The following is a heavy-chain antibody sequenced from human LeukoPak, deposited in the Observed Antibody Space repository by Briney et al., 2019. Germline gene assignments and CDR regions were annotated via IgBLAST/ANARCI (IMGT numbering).Heavy chain of an antibody. D-gene: IGHD3-16*01. CDR3: GREGPPPPDADYYGMDV. CDR2: IIPIFGTA. J-gene: IGHJ6*02. V-gene: IGHV1-69*01. CDR1: GGTFIIYA. Sequence: SVTVSCMASGGTFIIYAISWVRQAPGQGREWMGGIIPIFGTANYAQKFQGRVTITADESTSTAYMELSSLRTEDTAVYYCGREGPPPPDADYYGMDVWGQGTTVTVSS.